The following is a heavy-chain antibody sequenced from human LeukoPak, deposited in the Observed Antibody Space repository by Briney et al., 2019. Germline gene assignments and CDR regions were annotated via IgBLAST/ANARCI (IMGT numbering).Heavy chain of an antibody. CDR3: ARQGYSGLDYFAY. Sequence: SETLSLTCTVSGGSISSYYWSWIRQPPGKGLEWIGYVSYSGSTNSNPSLKSRVTISVDTSKNQFSLKLSSVTAADTAVYYCARQGYSGLDYFAYCGQGTPGTMSS. CDR1: GGSISSYY. V-gene: IGHV4-59*08. CDR2: VSYSGST. D-gene: IGHD5-12*01. J-gene: IGHJ4*02.